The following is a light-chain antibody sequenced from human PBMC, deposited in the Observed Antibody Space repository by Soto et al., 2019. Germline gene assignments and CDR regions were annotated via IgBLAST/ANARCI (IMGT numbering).Light chain of an antibody. V-gene: IGLV1-51*01. Sequence: QSALTQPPSVSAAPGQEVSLSCSGSSSNIGRNYVCWYQQLPGTAPKLLIYDNYKRPSDIPDRFSGSQSGTSATLAITGLQTGDEANYYCATWDSSLSVGVFGGGTQLTVL. CDR3: ATWDSSLSVGV. J-gene: IGLJ2*01. CDR1: SSNIGRNY. CDR2: DNY.